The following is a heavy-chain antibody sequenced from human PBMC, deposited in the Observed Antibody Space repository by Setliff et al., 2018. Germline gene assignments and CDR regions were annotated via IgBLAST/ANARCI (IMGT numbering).Heavy chain of an antibody. CDR2: IYPGDSDT. D-gene: IGHD2-2*01. J-gene: IGHJ6*02. CDR3: ARHLVVVPAATYGMDV. CDR1: GYSFTNYW. Sequence: GESLKISCEGSGYSFTNYWIAWVRQMPGKGLEWMGIIYPGDSDTRYSPSFQGQVTISADKSISTAYLQWSSLKASDTAMYHCARHLVVVPAATYGMDVWGQGTTVTVSS. V-gene: IGHV5-51*01.